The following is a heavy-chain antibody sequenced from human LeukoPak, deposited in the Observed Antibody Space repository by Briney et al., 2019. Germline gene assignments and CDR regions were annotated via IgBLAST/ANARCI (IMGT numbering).Heavy chain of an antibody. V-gene: IGHV1-18*04. J-gene: IGHJ4*02. Sequence: GASVKVSCKASGYTFTGYYMHWVRQAPGQGLEWMGWISAYNGNTNYAQKLQGRVTMTTDTSTSTAYMELRSLRSDDTAVYYCARGEGATTDYWGQGTLVTVSS. CDR1: GYTFTGYY. CDR3: ARGEGATTDY. CDR2: ISAYNGNT. D-gene: IGHD1-26*01.